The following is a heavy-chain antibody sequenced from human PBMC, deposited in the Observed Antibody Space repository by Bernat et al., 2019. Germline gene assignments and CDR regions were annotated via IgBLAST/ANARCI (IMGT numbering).Heavy chain of an antibody. J-gene: IGHJ3*02. D-gene: IGHD6-13*01. CDR2: MRSNSDGGTT. CDR1: GFTFSNAY. CDR3: TAHSRDRAFHI. V-gene: IGHV3-15*01. Sequence: EVQLVESGGGLVKPGGSLRLSCAASGFTFSNAYMSWVRQAPGKGLEWVGRMRSNSDGGTTDYAAPVIDRFTISRDDSRNALFLQMRSLKPEDTAVYYCTAHSRDRAFHIWCQRTLVTVSS.